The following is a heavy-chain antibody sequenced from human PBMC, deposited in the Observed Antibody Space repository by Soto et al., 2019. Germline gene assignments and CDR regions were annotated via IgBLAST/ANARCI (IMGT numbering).Heavy chain of an antibody. V-gene: IGHV4-30-4*01. Sequence: SETLSLTCTVSGGSISSGEYYWSWIRQPPGEGLEWIGNIYYSGTTYNNPSLKSRVTISVDTSNNHFSLKLSSVTAADTAVYYCARDGGFCTNGVCPVYYYYGMDVWGQGTTVTVSS. CDR2: IYYSGTT. D-gene: IGHD2-8*01. CDR1: GGSISSGEYY. J-gene: IGHJ6*02. CDR3: ARDGGFCTNGVCPVYYYYGMDV.